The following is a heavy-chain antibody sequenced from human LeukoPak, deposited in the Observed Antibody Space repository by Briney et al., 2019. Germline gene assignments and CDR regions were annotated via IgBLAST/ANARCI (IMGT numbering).Heavy chain of an antibody. D-gene: IGHD3-10*01. V-gene: IGHV3-74*01. J-gene: IGHJ3*02. CDR1: GFTFSSYW. Sequence: PGGSLRLSCAASGFTFSSYWMHWVRQVPGKGLVWVSRINSDGNSTSYADSVKGRFTISRDNAKNTLYVQMNSLRAEDTSVYYSSTGSGHAFGIWGRGTMVTVSS. CDR3: STGSGHAFGI. CDR2: INSDGNST.